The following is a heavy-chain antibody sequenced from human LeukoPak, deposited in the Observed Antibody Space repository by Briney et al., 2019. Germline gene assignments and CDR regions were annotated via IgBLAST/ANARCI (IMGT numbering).Heavy chain of an antibody. CDR2: IYYSRNT. Sequence: SETLSLTCTVSGGSVSSYYWHWIRQPPGKGLEWIGYIYYSRNTNYNPSLKSRVTISVDTSKNQFSLKLNSVTAADTAVYYCARGRGNFDYWGQGTLVTVSS. CDR3: ARGRGNFDY. J-gene: IGHJ4*02. D-gene: IGHD3-16*01. CDR1: GGSVSSYY. V-gene: IGHV4-59*02.